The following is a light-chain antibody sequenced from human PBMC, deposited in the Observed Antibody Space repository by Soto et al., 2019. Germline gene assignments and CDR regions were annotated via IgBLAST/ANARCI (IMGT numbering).Light chain of an antibody. CDR1: SSDVGYNF. CDR3: GSYTVTSTRV. Sequence: QSALTQPASVSGSPGQSITISCTGTSSDVGYNFVSWYQHHPGKAPKLMIYEVRNRPSGVSNRFSGSKSGNTASLTISGLQGEDEADYYCGSYTVTSTRVFGGGTKLTVL. CDR2: EVR. J-gene: IGLJ3*02. V-gene: IGLV2-14*01.